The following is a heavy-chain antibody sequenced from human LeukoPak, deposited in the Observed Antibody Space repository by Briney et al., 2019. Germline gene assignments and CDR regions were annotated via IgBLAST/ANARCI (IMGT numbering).Heavy chain of an antibody. CDR3: ARASRVAAAFWSPWFDP. CDR1: RFTFSSHA. Sequence: PGGSLRLSCAASRFTFSSHAMSWVRQAPGKGLEWVAAISRSGGNTYYADSVKGRFTISRDNAKNSLYLQMNSLRAEDTAVYYCARASRVAAAFWSPWFDPWGQGTLVTVSS. V-gene: IGHV3-23*01. CDR2: ISRSGGNT. D-gene: IGHD6-13*01. J-gene: IGHJ5*02.